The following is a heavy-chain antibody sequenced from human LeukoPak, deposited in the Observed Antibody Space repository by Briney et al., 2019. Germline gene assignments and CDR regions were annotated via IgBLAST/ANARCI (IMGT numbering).Heavy chain of an antibody. CDR1: GFTFRNYW. Sequence: PGGSLRLSCAASGFTFRNYWMSWVRQAPGKGLEWVANIKQDGSESYYVDSVKALFTISRDNAENSLYLQMNSLRAEDTAVYYCARGISSSWYYWGQGTLVTVSS. CDR3: ARGISSSWYY. D-gene: IGHD6-13*01. J-gene: IGHJ4*02. V-gene: IGHV3-7*05. CDR2: IKQDGSES.